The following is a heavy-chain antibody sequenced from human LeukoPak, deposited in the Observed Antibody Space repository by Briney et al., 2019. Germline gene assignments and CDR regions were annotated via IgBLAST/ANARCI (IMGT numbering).Heavy chain of an antibody. CDR1: GYTFTGYY. J-gene: IGHJ3*02. V-gene: IGHV1-2*02. Sequence: ASVKVSCKASGYTFTGYYMHWVRQAPGQGLEWMGWINPNSGGTNYAQKFQGRVTMTRDTSTSTVYMELSSLRSEDTAVYYCARVEEAAWAAFDIWGQGTMVTVSS. D-gene: IGHD3-3*01. CDR3: ARVEEAAWAAFDI. CDR2: INPNSGGT.